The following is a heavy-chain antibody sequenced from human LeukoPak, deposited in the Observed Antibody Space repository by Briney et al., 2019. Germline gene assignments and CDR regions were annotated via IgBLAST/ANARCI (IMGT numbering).Heavy chain of an antibody. V-gene: IGHV1-69*01. J-gene: IGHJ4*02. CDR3: ARGTSGYSSGWSTREFDY. D-gene: IGHD6-19*01. CDR1: GGTFSSYA. Sequence: SVKVSCKASGGTFSSYAISWVRQAPGQGLEWMGGIIPIFGTANYAQKFQGRVTITADESTSTAYMELSSLRSEDTAVYYCARGTSGYSSGWSTREFDYWGQGTLVTVSS. CDR2: IIPIFGTA.